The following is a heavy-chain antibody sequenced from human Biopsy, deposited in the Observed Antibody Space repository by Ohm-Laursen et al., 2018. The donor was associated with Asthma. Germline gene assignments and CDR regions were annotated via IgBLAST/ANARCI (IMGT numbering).Heavy chain of an antibody. V-gene: IGHV1-24*01. CDR2: HDHEEGGT. D-gene: IGHD4-17*01. Sequence: ASVKVSCTIYGYSLTDLSMHWVRQAPGQGLEWMGGHDHEEGGTVNARRFQGRVTMTEDTSTDTAYMELSSLSSDDTAVYYCASDFPKDYVRYNFQFWGQGTLVTVSS. J-gene: IGHJ4*02. CDR1: GYSLTDLS. CDR3: ASDFPKDYVRYNFQF.